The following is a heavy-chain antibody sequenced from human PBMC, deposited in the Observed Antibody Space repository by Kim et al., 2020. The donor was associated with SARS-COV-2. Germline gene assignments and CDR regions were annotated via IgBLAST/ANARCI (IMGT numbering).Heavy chain of an antibody. Sequence: ASVKVSCKASGYTFTSYYMHWVRQAPGQGLEWMGIINPSGGSTSYAQKFQGRVTMTRDTSTSTVYMELSSLRSEDTAVYYCARDAGGVCSSTSCYTRGFFYYYYYMDVWGKGTTVTVSS. CDR3: ARDAGGVCSSTSCYTRGFFYYYYYMDV. J-gene: IGHJ6*03. CDR2: INPSGGST. V-gene: IGHV1-46*01. D-gene: IGHD2-2*02. CDR1: GYTFTSYY.